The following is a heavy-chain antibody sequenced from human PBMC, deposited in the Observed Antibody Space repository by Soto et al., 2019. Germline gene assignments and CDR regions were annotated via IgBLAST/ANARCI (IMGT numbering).Heavy chain of an antibody. CDR3: ARGPYCGGDCYAPPFDY. CDR2: IIPIFGTA. D-gene: IGHD2-21*02. CDR1: GGTFSSYA. V-gene: IGHV1-69*12. J-gene: IGHJ4*02. Sequence: QVQLVQSGAEVKKPGSSVKVSCKASGGTFSSYAISWVRQAPGQGLEWMGGIIPIFGTANYAQKFQGRVTINADESTSTAYMELSSLRSEDTAVYYCARGPYCGGDCYAPPFDYWGQGTLVTVSS.